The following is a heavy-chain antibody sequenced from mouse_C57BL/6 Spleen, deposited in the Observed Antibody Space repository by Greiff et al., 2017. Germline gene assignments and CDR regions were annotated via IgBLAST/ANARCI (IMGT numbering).Heavy chain of an antibody. D-gene: IGHD1-1*01. CDR2: IHPNSGST. Sequence: VQLQQSGAELVKPGASVKLSCKASGYTFTSYWMHWVKQRPGQGLEWIGMIHPNSGSTNYNEKCKSKATLTVDKSSSTAYMQLSSLTSEDSAVYYGARTAITTVERDFYYWGHGTTLTVSS. J-gene: IGHJ2*01. CDR3: ARTAITTVERDFYY. CDR1: GYTFTSYW. V-gene: IGHV1-64*01.